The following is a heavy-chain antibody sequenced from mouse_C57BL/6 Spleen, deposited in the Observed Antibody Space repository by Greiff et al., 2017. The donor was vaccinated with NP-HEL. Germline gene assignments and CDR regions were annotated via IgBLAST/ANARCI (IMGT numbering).Heavy chain of an antibody. CDR3: AISYSNYDYYAMDY. V-gene: IGHV1-74*01. Sequence: VQLQQPGAELVKPGASVKVSCKASGYTFTSYWMHWVKQRPGPGLEWIGRIHPSDSYSTYTQKFKGKATLTVDKSSSTAYMQLSILTSEDSAVYYCAISYSNYDYYAMDYWGQGTSVTVSS. D-gene: IGHD2-5*01. CDR1: GYTFTSYW. J-gene: IGHJ4*01. CDR2: IHPSDSYS.